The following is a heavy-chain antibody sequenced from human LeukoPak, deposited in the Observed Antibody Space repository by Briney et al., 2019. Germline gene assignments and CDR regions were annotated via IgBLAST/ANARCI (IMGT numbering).Heavy chain of an antibody. CDR1: GFTFSSYG. Sequence: GGSLRLSCAASGFTFSSYGMHWVRQAPGKGLEWVAVISYDGSNKYYADSVKGRFTISRDNSKNTLYLQMNSLRAEDTAVYYCAKDLRFGSLYYYYGMDVWGQGTTVTVSS. V-gene: IGHV3-30*18. D-gene: IGHD3-10*01. CDR3: AKDLRFGSLYYYYGMDV. J-gene: IGHJ6*02. CDR2: ISYDGSNK.